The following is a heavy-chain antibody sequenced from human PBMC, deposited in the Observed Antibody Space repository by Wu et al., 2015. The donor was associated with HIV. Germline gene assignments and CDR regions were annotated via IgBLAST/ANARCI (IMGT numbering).Heavy chain of an antibody. CDR2: IIPIFRTT. J-gene: IGHJ6*03. V-gene: IGHV1-69*13. CDR1: GYTFTSYG. D-gene: IGHD5-18*01. CDR3: ARGNWDTAMARHFYYYYMDV. Sequence: QVQLVQSGAEVKKPGASVKVSCKASGYTFTSYGISWVRQAPGQGLEWMGGIIPIFRTTNYAQNFQTRVTITADESTSTAYMEMSSLRSEDTAVYYCARGNWDTAMARHFYYYYMDVWGKGTTVTVSS.